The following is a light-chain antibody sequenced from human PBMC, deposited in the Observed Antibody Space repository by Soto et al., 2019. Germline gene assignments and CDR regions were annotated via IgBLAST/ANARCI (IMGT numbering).Light chain of an antibody. V-gene: IGLV2-14*01. J-gene: IGLJ3*02. CDR2: DVS. CDR3: SLYSSSSTPV. Sequence: QSALTQPASVSGSPGQSITISCTGTSSDVGGYNYVSWYQQHPGKAPKLMIYDVSNRPSGVSNRFSGSKSGNTASLTISGLPAWGGGDYYCSLYSSSSTPVFGRRTKLTVL. CDR1: SSDVGGYNY.